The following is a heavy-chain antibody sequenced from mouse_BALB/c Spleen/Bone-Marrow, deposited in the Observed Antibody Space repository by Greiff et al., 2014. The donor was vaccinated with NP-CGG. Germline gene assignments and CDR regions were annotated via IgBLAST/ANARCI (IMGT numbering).Heavy chain of an antibody. Sequence: LVESGPELVKPGASVKMSCKASGYSFTSYYIHWVKQRPGQGLEWIGWIYPGDGSSKYNEKFKGKTTLTADKSSSTVYMLISSLTSEDSAIYFCARGSSFSYWYFDVWGAGTTVTVPS. CDR2: IYPGDGSS. V-gene: IGHV1S56*01. CDR3: ARGSSFSYWYFDV. CDR1: GYSFTSYY. D-gene: IGHD1-1*01. J-gene: IGHJ1*01.